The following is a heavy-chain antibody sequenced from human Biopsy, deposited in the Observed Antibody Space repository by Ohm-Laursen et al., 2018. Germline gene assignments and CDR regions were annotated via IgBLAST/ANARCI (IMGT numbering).Heavy chain of an antibody. CDR2: IFYRGST. Sequence: SDTLSLTCPVSGGSISNNNYYWGWIRQPPGKGLEWIGSIFYRGSTHYKPYLKSRVNISVDTSKNQFSLKLNSVTAADTTVYYCARDYDTSGYYYVSWGQGTLVTVSS. CDR1: GGSISNNNYY. D-gene: IGHD3-22*01. V-gene: IGHV4-39*01. CDR3: ARDYDTSGYYYVS. J-gene: IGHJ5*02.